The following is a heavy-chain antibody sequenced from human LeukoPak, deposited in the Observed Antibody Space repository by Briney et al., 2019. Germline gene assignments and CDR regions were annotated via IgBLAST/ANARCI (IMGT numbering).Heavy chain of an antibody. CDR3: AKDIGPLTYHYDTSGYSGAFDY. CDR1: GFKFDNYA. J-gene: IGHJ4*02. CDR2: ISWNRDII. V-gene: IGHV3-9*01. D-gene: IGHD3-22*01. Sequence: QPGGSLRLSCAASGFKFDNYAMHWVRQAPGKGLEWVSSISWNRDIIAYADSVKGRFTISRDNAKNSLYLQMNSLKAEDTALYYCAKDIGPLTYHYDTSGYSGAFDYWGQGTLVTVSS.